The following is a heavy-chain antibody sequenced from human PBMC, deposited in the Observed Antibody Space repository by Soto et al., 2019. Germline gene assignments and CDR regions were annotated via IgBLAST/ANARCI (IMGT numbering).Heavy chain of an antibody. V-gene: IGHV4-31*03. CDR3: ARDLAPGIAAAGHVSNWFDP. D-gene: IGHD6-13*01. CDR1: GGSISSGGYY. Sequence: SETLSLTCTVSGGSISSGGYYWSWIRQHPXKGLEWIGYIYYSGSTYYNPSLKSRVTISVDTSKNQFSLKLSSVTAADTAVYYCARDLAPGIAAAGHVSNWFDPWGQGTLVTVSS. J-gene: IGHJ5*02. CDR2: IYYSGST.